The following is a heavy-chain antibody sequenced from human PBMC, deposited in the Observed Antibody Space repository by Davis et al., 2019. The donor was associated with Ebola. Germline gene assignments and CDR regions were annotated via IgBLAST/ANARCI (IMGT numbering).Heavy chain of an antibody. V-gene: IGHV5-51*01. D-gene: IGHD6-13*01. Sequence: GESLKISCKGSGYSFTSYWIGWVRQMPGKGLEWMGIIYPGDSDTRYSPSFQGQVTISADKSITTAYLPWSSLNASDTAMYYCARPFYSSSPGAFDIWGQGTMVTVSS. CDR2: IYPGDSDT. CDR1: GYSFTSYW. CDR3: ARPFYSSSPGAFDI. J-gene: IGHJ3*02.